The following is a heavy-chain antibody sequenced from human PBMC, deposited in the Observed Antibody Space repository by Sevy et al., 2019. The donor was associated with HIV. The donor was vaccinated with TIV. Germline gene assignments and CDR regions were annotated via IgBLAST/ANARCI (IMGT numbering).Heavy chain of an antibody. D-gene: IGHD3-9*01. CDR1: GFTFSSAW. V-gene: IGHV3-15*01. CDR2: IQSKTDGGTT. CDR3: TTDTSMGYFDWLLDFDY. J-gene: IGHJ4*02. Sequence: GGSLRLSCAASGFTFSSAWMSWVRQAPGKGLEWVGRIQSKTDGGTTDYAASVKGRFTISRDDSVNTLYLQMNSLTTDDAAVYYCTTDTSMGYFDWLLDFDYWGQGTLVTVSS.